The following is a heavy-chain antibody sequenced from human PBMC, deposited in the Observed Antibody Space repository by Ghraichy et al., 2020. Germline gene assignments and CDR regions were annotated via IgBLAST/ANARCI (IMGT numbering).Heavy chain of an antibody. Sequence: SETLSLTCAVSGYSISSGYYWGWIRQPPGKGLEWIGSIYHSGSTYYNPSLKSRVTISVDTSKNQFSLKLSSVTAADTAVYYCARVKVVVTAPNTYYFDYWGQGTLVTVSS. J-gene: IGHJ4*02. D-gene: IGHD2-21*02. CDR2: IYHSGST. V-gene: IGHV4-38-2*01. CDR3: ARVKVVVTAPNTYYFDY. CDR1: GYSISSGYY.